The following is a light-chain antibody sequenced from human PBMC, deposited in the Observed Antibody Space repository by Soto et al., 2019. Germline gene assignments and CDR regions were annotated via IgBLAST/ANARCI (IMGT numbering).Light chain of an antibody. J-gene: IGKJ3*01. CDR1: QRVSSSY. V-gene: IGKV3-20*01. Sequence: EIVLTQSPGTLSLSPGERATLSCRASQRVSSSYLAWYQQKPGQAPRLLIYDASRATGIPERFSGSGSGTDFTLTITRLEPDDFAVYYCQHYCTSALFGPGTKVDI. CDR3: QHYCTSAL. CDR2: DAS.